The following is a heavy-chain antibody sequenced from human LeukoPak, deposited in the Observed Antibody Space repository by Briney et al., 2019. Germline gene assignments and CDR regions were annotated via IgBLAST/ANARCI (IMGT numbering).Heavy chain of an antibody. J-gene: IGHJ5*02. V-gene: IGHV1-46*01. Sequence: ASVKVSCKASGYTFTSYYMHWVRQAPGQGLEWMGIINPSGGSTSYAQKFQGGVTMTRDTSTSTVYMELSSLRSEDTAVYYCARERRRELLNEGWFDPWGQGTLVTVSS. CDR1: GYTFTSYY. CDR2: INPSGGST. D-gene: IGHD1-26*01. CDR3: ARERRRELLNEGWFDP.